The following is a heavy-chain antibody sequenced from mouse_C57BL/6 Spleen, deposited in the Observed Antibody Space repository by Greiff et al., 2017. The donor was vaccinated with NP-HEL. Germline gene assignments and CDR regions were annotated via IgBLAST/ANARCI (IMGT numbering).Heavy chain of an antibody. Sequence: EVHLVESGGGLVKPGGSLKLSCAASGFTFSDYGMHWVRQAPEKGLEWVAYISSGSSTIYYADTVKGRFTISRDNAKNTLFLQMTSLRSEDTAMYYCASEDYGSSSAWFAYWGQGTLVTVSA. CDR1: GFTFSDYG. J-gene: IGHJ3*01. CDR3: ASEDYGSSSAWFAY. CDR2: ISSGSSTI. D-gene: IGHD1-1*01. V-gene: IGHV5-17*01.